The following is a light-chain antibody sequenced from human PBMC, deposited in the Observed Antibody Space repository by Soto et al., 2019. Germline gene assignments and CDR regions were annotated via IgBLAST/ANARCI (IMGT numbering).Light chain of an antibody. Sequence: QSALTQPASVSGSPGQSITISCTGTISDVGGYNYVSWYQQHPGKAPKLMIYDVTYRPSGVSDRFSGSKSGNTASLTISRLQAEDEADYYCSSYTSNTPLDVIIGGGTKLTVL. V-gene: IGLV2-14*03. CDR1: ISDVGGYNY. J-gene: IGLJ2*01. CDR3: SSYTSNTPLDVI. CDR2: DVT.